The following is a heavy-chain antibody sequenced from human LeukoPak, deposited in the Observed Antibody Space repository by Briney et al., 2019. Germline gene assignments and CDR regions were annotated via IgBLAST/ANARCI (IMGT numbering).Heavy chain of an antibody. Sequence: ASVKVSCKASGGTFSSYAISWVRQAPGQGLEWMGRINPNSGGTNYAQKFQGRVTMTRDTSISTAYMEPSRLRSDDTAVYYCARDLADWGQGTLVTVSS. D-gene: IGHD3-16*01. J-gene: IGHJ4*02. CDR2: INPNSGGT. CDR3: ARDLAD. V-gene: IGHV1-2*06. CDR1: GGTFSSYA.